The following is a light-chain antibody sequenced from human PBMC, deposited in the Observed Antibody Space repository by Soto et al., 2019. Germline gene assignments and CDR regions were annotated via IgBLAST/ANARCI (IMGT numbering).Light chain of an antibody. V-gene: IGLV2-14*01. CDR3: ASYTTSRPVV. Sequence: QSALTQPASVSGSPGQSITISCTGTSGDIGAYNSVSWYQQHPGKAPKLMIYEVSHRPSGISNRFSGSKSGNTASLTISGLQTEDEADYFCASYTTSRPVVFDGGTKLTVL. CDR2: EVS. J-gene: IGLJ3*02. CDR1: SGDIGAYNS.